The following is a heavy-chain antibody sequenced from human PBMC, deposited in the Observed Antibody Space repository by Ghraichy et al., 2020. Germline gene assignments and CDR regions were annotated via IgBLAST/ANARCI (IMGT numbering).Heavy chain of an antibody. CDR3: ARDEGDIAARPVGFDP. Sequence: GGSLRLSCAASGFTFSSYSMNWVRQAPGKGLEWVSYISSSSSTIYYADSVKGRFTISRDNAKNSLYLQMNSLRDEDTAVYYCARDEGDIAARPVGFDPWGQGTLVTVSS. V-gene: IGHV3-48*02. D-gene: IGHD6-6*01. CDR1: GFTFSSYS. CDR2: ISSSSSTI. J-gene: IGHJ5*02.